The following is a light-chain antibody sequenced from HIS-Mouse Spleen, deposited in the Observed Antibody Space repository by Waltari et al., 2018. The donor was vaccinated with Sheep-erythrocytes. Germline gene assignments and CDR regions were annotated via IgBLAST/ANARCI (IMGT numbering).Light chain of an antibody. J-gene: IGKJ1*01. CDR1: QSISSY. Sequence: DIQMTQSPSSLSASVGDRVTITCRASQSISSYLNWYQQKPGKAPKLLIYAASSLQSGVPSRFSGSGSGTDFTLTISSLQPEYFATYYCQQSYSTPRTLGQGTKVEIK. CDR3: QQSYSTPRT. V-gene: IGKV1-39*01. CDR2: AAS.